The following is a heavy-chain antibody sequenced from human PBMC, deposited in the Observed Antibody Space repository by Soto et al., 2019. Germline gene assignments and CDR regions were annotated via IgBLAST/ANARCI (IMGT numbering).Heavy chain of an antibody. Sequence: PSETLSLTCAVYGLSFSGYYWSWIRQPPGKGLEWIGEINHSGSTNYNPSLKSRVTISVDTSKNQFSLKLSSVTAADTAVYYCASFPRVVVPAARTGYYYMDVWGKGTTVTVSS. CDR2: INHSGST. CDR1: GLSFSGYY. J-gene: IGHJ6*03. D-gene: IGHD2-2*01. V-gene: IGHV4-34*01. CDR3: ASFPRVVVPAARTGYYYMDV.